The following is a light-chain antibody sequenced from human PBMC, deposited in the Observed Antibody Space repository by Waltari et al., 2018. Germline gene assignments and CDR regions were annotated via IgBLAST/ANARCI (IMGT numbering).Light chain of an antibody. Sequence: IVMTQSPATLSVSPGERATLSCRASQSISTNVAWFQEKPGQAPRLLIYGASTRATGVPARFSGSGSGTYFTLVISSLQSEDFATYFCQQLYSFPLTFGGGTKVEIK. J-gene: IGKJ4*01. CDR3: QQLYSFPLT. V-gene: IGKV3-15*01. CDR2: GAS. CDR1: QSISTN.